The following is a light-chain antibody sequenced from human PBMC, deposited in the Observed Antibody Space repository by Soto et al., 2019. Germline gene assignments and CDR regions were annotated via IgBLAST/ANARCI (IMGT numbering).Light chain of an antibody. V-gene: IGKV3D-15*01. Sequence: EVLLTQSPATLSLSPGERATLSCRASQSVSTFLAWYQQKPGKAPRLLIYGASSRANGIPDRFSGSGSGTEFTLTIRSLQSEDFAVYYCQQYNNWHPWTFGQGTKVDIK. J-gene: IGKJ1*01. CDR1: QSVSTF. CDR3: QQYNNWHPWT. CDR2: GAS.